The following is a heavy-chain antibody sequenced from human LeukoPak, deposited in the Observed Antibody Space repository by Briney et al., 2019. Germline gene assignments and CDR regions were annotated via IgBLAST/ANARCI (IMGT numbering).Heavy chain of an antibody. CDR3: ASTPGIPVAVYDY. V-gene: IGHV1-2*02. CDR2: INPNSGGT. J-gene: IGHJ4*02. D-gene: IGHD6-19*01. Sequence: ASVKVSCKASGYTFTGDYMHWVRQAPGQGLEWMGWINPNSGGTNYAQKFQGRVTMTRDTSISTAYMELSRLRSDDTAVYYCASTPGIPVAVYDYWGQGTLVTVSS. CDR1: GYTFTGDY.